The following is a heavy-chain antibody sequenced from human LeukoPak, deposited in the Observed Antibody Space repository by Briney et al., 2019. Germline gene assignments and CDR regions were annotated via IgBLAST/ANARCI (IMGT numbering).Heavy chain of an antibody. Sequence: SETLSLTCAVYGWSFSGYYWSWIRQPPGKGLEWIGEINHSGSTNYNPSLKSRVTISVDTSKNQFSLKLSSVTAADTAVYYCARRENRAHCSSTTPCYYYYGMDVWGQGTTVTVSS. CDR2: INHSGST. CDR1: GWSFSGYY. J-gene: IGHJ6*02. V-gene: IGHV4-34*01. D-gene: IGHD2-2*01. CDR3: ARRENRAHCSSTTPCYYYYGMDV.